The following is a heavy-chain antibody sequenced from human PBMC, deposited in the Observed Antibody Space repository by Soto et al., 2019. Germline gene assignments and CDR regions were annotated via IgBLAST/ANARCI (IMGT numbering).Heavy chain of an antibody. D-gene: IGHD2-21*02. CDR1: GFSLRTRGVG. Sequence: QITLKESGPTLVQPTQTLTLTCTFSGFSLRTRGVGVGWIRQPPGKTLEWLALIYWDNDKRYSPSLESRLTITKGTSENQVVLTMTNMDPVDTGKYYCAPSRCGGDCLQSSPSHYYYGVDVWGQGTTVTVSS. CDR3: APSRCGGDCLQSSPSHYYYGVDV. CDR2: IYWDNDK. V-gene: IGHV2-5*02. J-gene: IGHJ6*02.